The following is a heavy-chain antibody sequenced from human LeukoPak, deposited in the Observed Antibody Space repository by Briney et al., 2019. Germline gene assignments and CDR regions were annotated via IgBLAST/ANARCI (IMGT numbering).Heavy chain of an antibody. J-gene: IGHJ4*02. CDR1: GFTFSNYA. CDR3: AKGGRMGATTPSYFDY. Sequence: PGGSLRLSCAASGFTFSNYAMHWVRQAPGKGLEWVSGITGSGLRTYYGDSVKGRFTIYRDNSKNTLYLQMNSLGAEDTAVYYCAKGGRMGATTPSYFDYWGQGTLVTVSS. D-gene: IGHD1-26*01. CDR2: ITGSGLRT. V-gene: IGHV3-23*01.